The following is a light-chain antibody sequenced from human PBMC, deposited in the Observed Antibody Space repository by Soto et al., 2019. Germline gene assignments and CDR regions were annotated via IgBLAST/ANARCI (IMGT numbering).Light chain of an antibody. Sequence: AIQMTQSPSSLSASVGGTVPLDGRASQGIRSELGWYQQKPGKAHKLISYTASTLQSGVPSRFSGSGSGTDFTLTISSLQPEDFAVYSGQQYSNWRPITFGQGTRLEIK. CDR1: QGIRSE. V-gene: IGKV1-6*01. CDR2: TAS. J-gene: IGKJ5*01. CDR3: QQYSNWRPIT.